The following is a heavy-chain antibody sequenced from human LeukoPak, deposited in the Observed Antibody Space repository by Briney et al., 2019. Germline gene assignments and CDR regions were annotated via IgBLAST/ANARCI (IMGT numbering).Heavy chain of an antibody. V-gene: IGHV3-23*01. CDR1: GVTFSSYA. J-gene: IGHJ5*02. Sequence: GGSLRLSCAASGVTFSSYAMSGGRQAPGGGLGCGSAISGSVGSTYCADSVKGRFTISRDNSKNTLYLQMNSMRAEATAVYYCAKEGRGATFDPWGQGTLVTVSS. D-gene: IGHD3-10*01. CDR2: ISGSVGST. CDR3: AKEGRGATFDP.